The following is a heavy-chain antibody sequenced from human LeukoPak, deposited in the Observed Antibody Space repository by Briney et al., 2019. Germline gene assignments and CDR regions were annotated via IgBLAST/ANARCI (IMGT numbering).Heavy chain of an antibody. CDR1: GFTFDSYA. J-gene: IGHJ4*02. D-gene: IGHD5-12*01. CDR2: ISSTGAGT. V-gene: IGHV3-23*01. Sequence: GGSLRLSCAASGFTFDSYAMSWVRQAPGKGLEWVSAISSTGAGTYYADSVKGRFTISRDNSENTLYLQMNGLRAEDTAVYYCATGGIYAFDYWGQGPLVPVSS. CDR3: ATGGIYAFDY.